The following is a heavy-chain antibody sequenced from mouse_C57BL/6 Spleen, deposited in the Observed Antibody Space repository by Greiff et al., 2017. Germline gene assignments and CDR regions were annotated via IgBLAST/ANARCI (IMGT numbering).Heavy chain of an antibody. CDR3: TYGSSYDWYFDV. Sequence: EVKLMESGGGLVQPKGSLKLSCAASGFTFNTYAMHWVRQAPGKGLEWVARIRSKSSNYATYYADSVKDRFTISRDDSQSMLYLQMNNLKTEDTAMYYRTYGSSYDWYFDVWGTGTTVTVSS. CDR1: GFTFNTYA. D-gene: IGHD1-1*01. J-gene: IGHJ1*03. CDR2: IRSKSSNYAT. V-gene: IGHV10-3*01.